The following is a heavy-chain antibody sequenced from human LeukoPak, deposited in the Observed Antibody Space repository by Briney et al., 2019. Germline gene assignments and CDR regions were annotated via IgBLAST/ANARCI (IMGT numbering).Heavy chain of an antibody. CDR2: IKQDGSEK. J-gene: IGHJ4*02. D-gene: IGHD3-22*01. Sequence: GGSLRLSCAASGFTFSSYWMSWVRQAPGKGLEWVANIKQDGSEKYYVDSVKGRFTISRDNAKNSLYLQMNSLRAEDTAVYYCARVRGDYYDSSGYYTYYNLYYFDYWGQGTLVTVSS. CDR3: ARVRGDYYDSSGYYTYYNLYYFDY. V-gene: IGHV3-7*01. CDR1: GFTFSSYW.